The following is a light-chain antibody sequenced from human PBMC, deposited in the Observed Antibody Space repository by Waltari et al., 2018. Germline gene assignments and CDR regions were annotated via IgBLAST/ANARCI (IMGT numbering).Light chain of an antibody. J-gene: IGLJ1*01. CDR3: ASWDDSHFV. V-gene: IGLV1-47*01. CDR1: NSNLGSNY. Sequence: QSVLTQPPSASETPGQRVTISCSGSNSNLGSNYLYWYQQLPGTAPKLLIYRNNQRPAGGPDRFPASKSGTSASLAISGLRSEDEAVYYCASWDDSHFVFGTGTQVTVL. CDR2: RNN.